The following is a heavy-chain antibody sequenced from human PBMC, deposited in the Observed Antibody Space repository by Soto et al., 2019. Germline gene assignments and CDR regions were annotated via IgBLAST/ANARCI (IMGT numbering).Heavy chain of an antibody. J-gene: IGHJ4*02. V-gene: IGHV4-31*03. CDR2: IFYSGST. CDR3: ASTEDFFDY. CDR1: GVSLTSGTYY. Sequence: SETLSLTCSVSGVSLTSGTYYWSWIRQHPGKGLEWIGYIFYSGSTDYNPSLKRRVNISVDTSKNQFSLKLSSVTAADTAVYYCASTEDFFDYWGQGTLVTVSS.